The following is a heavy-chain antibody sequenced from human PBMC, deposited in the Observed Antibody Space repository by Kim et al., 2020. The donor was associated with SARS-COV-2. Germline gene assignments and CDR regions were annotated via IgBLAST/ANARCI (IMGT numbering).Heavy chain of an antibody. CDR3: AREGSSVLGGSQH. J-gene: IGHJ1*01. V-gene: IGHV1-18*01. D-gene: IGHD6-19*01. Sequence: AQKLQGRVTMTTDTSTSTAYMELRSLRSDDTAVYYCAREGSSVLGGSQHWGQGTLVTVSS.